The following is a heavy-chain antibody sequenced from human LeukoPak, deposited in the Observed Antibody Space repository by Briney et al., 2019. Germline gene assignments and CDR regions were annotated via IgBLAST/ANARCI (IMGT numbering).Heavy chain of an antibody. J-gene: IGHJ4*02. Sequence: GGSLRLSCVASGFTFSNYAMSWVRQAPGKGLEWVSAISGSGGSTYYADSVKGRFTISRDNSKNTLYLQMNSLRAEDTAVYYCAKGTVVTAMADIDYWGQGTLVTVSS. CDR2: ISGSGGST. CDR3: AKGTVVTAMADIDY. V-gene: IGHV3-23*01. D-gene: IGHD2-21*02. CDR1: GFTFSNYA.